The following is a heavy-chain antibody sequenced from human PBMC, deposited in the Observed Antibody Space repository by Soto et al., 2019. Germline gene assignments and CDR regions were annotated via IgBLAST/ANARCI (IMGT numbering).Heavy chain of an antibody. V-gene: IGHV3-30*03. Sequence: QVQLVESGGGVVQPGRSLRLSCAASGFTFSSYGMHWVRQAPGKGLQWVAVISYDGSNKYYADFVKGPFTISSDNSKNALYMQLSSLRGEDTAVYYCVGGYYCVAYWGQGTLVTVSS. CDR2: ISYDGSNK. CDR3: VGGYYCVAY. J-gene: IGHJ4*02. CDR1: GFTFSSYG. D-gene: IGHD3-22*01.